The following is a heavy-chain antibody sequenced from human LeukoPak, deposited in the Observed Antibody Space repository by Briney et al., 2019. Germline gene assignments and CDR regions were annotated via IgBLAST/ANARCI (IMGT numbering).Heavy chain of an antibody. CDR3: AKGRGRYGSGSYYNWIFDY. CDR1: GFTFSSYV. J-gene: IGHJ4*02. CDR2: ISGSGGST. V-gene: IGHV3-23*01. Sequence: SGGSLRLSCAASGFTFSSYVMSWVRQAPGKGLEWVSAISGSGGSTYYADSVKGRFTISRDNSKNTLYLQMNSLRAEDTAVYYCAKGRGRYGSGSYYNWIFDYWGQGTLVTVSS. D-gene: IGHD3-10*01.